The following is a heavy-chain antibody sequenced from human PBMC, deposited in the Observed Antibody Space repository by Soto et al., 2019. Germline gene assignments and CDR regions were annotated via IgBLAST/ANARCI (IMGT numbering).Heavy chain of an antibody. J-gene: IGHJ5*02. CDR1: GFTFSSYW. V-gene: IGHV3-74*01. D-gene: IGHD6-13*01. CDR2: INGDGSIT. CDR3: ARGPYGQLGNWFDH. Sequence: EEQLVESGGGLVQRGGSLRLSCAASGFTFSSYWMHWVRQAPGKGLVWVSRINGDGSITSYADSVKGGFTISRDNAKNTLYLHKSSLSAENTSLYYWARGPYGQLGNWFDHWGQGNLVTVST.